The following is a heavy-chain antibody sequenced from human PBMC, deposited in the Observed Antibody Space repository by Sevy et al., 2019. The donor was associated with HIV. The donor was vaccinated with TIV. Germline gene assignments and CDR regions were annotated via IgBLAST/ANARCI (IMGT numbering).Heavy chain of an antibody. J-gene: IGHJ5*02. CDR3: ARDLAGSKQGGWFDP. V-gene: IGHV1-8*01. Sequence: ASVKVSCKASGYTFTNYDINWVRQATGQGLEWMGWMNPNSGNTGYAQKFQGRVTMIRNTSMSTAYMELSSLTSDDTAVYYCARDLAGSKQGGWFDPWGQGTLFTVSS. CDR2: MNPNSGNT. D-gene: IGHD3-16*01. CDR1: GYTFTNYD.